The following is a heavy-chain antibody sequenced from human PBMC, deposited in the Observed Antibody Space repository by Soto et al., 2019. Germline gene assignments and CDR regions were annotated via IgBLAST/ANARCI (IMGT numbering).Heavy chain of an antibody. J-gene: IGHJ5*02. D-gene: IGHD2-15*01. CDR3: AGSVRVVAAGKMFDP. Sequence: EVQLLESGGGLVKPGGSLRLSCAASGFTFSSYSMNWVRQAPGKGLEWVSSISSSSSYIYYADSVKGRFTISRDNAKNSLYLQMNSLRAEDTAVYYCAGSVRVVAAGKMFDPWGQGTLVTVSS. CDR1: GFTFSSYS. CDR2: ISSSSSYI. V-gene: IGHV3-21*01.